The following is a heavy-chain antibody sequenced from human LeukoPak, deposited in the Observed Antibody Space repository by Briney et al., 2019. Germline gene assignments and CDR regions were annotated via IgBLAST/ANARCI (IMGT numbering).Heavy chain of an antibody. V-gene: IGHV3-23*01. CDR3: AKGPPEYSSSSFDY. J-gene: IGHJ4*02. Sequence: GALRLSCVASGFTLCSYSMSWGRPAPGEGVGWGSPISGSGGSTYYADSVKGRFTISRDNSKNTLYLQMNSLRAEDTAVYYCAKGPPEYSSSSFDYWGQGTLVTVSS. D-gene: IGHD6-6*01. CDR2: ISGSGGST. CDR1: GFTLCSYS.